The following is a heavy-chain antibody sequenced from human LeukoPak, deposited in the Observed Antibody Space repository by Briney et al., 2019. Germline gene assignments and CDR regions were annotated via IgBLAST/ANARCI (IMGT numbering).Heavy chain of an antibody. CDR3: ATSRFYLGS. D-gene: IGHD3-16*01. V-gene: IGHV3-7*01. Sequence: GGSLRLSGAASGFTFSSYWMSWVRQAPEKGLEWVAKIKPDGSEIYHVDSVQGRFTISRDNAKNSLYLQMNSLRAEDTAVYYCATSRFYLGSWGQGTLVTVSS. CDR1: GFTFSSYW. CDR2: IKPDGSEI. J-gene: IGHJ5*02.